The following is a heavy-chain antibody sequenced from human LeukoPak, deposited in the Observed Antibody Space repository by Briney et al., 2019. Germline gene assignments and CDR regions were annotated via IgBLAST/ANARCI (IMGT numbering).Heavy chain of an antibody. CDR1: GFTFSSYW. V-gene: IGHV3-74*01. CDR3: AKDPWELLNYYYYMDV. J-gene: IGHJ6*03. CDR2: INTNGNSA. D-gene: IGHD1-26*01. Sequence: TGGSLRLSCEVSGFTFSSYWMNWVRQVPGKGLVWVAHINTNGNSASYADSVKGRFTVSRDNAKSTLYLQMNSLRAEDTAVYYCAKDPWELLNYYYYMDVWGKGTTVTVSS.